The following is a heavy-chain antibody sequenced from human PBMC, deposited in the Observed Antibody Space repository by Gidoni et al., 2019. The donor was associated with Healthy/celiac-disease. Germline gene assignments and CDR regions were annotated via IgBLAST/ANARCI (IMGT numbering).Heavy chain of an antibody. CDR2: ISSSSSYI. J-gene: IGHJ4*02. Sequence: EVQLVESGGGLVKPGGSLSLSCAASGFTCRSYSMNWVRQAPGKGLEWVSSISSSSSYIYYADSVKGRFTISRDNAKNSLYLQMNSLRAEDTAVYYCARDLEVVVVVAAMGYWGQGTLVTVSS. V-gene: IGHV3-21*01. CDR1: GFTCRSYS. D-gene: IGHD2-15*01. CDR3: ARDLEVVVVVAAMGY.